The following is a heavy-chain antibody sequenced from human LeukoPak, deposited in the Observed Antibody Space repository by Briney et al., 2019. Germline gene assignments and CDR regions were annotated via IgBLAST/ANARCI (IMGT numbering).Heavy chain of an antibody. CDR2: ISGSGGST. CDR3: ARRSGNHDAFDI. J-gene: IGHJ3*02. CDR1: GFTFSSYA. V-gene: IGHV3-23*01. D-gene: IGHD4-23*01. Sequence: GGSLRLSCAASGFTFSSYAMSWVRQAPGKGLEWVSAISGSGGSTYYADSVKGRFTISRDNAKNSLYLQMNSLRAGDTAVYYCARRSGNHDAFDIWGQGTMVTVSS.